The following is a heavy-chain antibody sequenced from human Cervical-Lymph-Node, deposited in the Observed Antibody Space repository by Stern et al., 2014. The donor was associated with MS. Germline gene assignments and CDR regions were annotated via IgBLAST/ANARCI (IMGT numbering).Heavy chain of an antibody. V-gene: IGHV3-11*06. D-gene: IGHD6-19*01. CDR3: ARDTGRRIAVAGTPV. Sequence: QVQLVQSGGGLVKHGGSLRLSCAASGFTFSDYYMSWIRQAPGQGLEWVSYISSSSSYTNYADSVKGRFTISRDNAKNSLYLQMNSLRAEDTAVYYCARDTGRRIAVAGTPVWGQGTLVTVSS. CDR1: GFTFSDYY. J-gene: IGHJ4*02. CDR2: ISSSSSYT.